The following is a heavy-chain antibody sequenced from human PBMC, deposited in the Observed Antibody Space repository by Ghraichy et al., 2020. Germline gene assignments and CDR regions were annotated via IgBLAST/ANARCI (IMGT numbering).Heavy chain of an antibody. V-gene: IGHV3-23*01. CDR3: ARAGTTVTTSAVFDI. CDR2: ISGSGRST. Sequence: GESLNISCAASGFTFSSYAMSWVRQAPGKGLEWVSAISGSGRSTYYADSVKGRFTISRDNSKNTLYLQMNSLRAEDTAVYYCARAGTTVTTSAVFDIWGQGTMVTVSS. J-gene: IGHJ3*02. CDR1: GFTFSSYA. D-gene: IGHD4-17*01.